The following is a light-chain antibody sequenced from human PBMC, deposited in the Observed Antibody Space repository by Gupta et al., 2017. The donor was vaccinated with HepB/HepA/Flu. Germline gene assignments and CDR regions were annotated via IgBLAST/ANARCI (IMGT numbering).Light chain of an antibody. V-gene: IGLV10-54*04. Sequence: QAGLTQPPSVSKGLRQTAPPTCTGNSNNVGNQGAAWLQQHQGHPPKLLSYKNNNRPSGISERFSASRSGNTASLTISELQPDDEADYYCSAWDSSLSAQVFGGGAKLTVL. CDR3: SAWDSSLSAQV. CDR1: SNNVGNQG. CDR2: KNN. J-gene: IGLJ2*01.